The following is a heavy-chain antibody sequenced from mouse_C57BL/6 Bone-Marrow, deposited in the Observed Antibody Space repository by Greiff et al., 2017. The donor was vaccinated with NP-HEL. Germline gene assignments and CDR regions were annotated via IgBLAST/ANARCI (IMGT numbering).Heavy chain of an antibody. D-gene: IGHD1-1*01. J-gene: IGHJ2*01. Sequence: QVQLQQPGAELVKPGASVKLSCKASGYTFTSYWMHWVKQRPGQGLEWIGMIHPNSGSTNYNEKFKSKATLTVDKSSSTAYMQLSSLTSEDSAVYYCARGGTTVVATDFDYWGQGTLSQSPQ. V-gene: IGHV1-64*01. CDR1: GYTFTSYW. CDR2: IHPNSGST. CDR3: ARGGTTVVATDFDY.